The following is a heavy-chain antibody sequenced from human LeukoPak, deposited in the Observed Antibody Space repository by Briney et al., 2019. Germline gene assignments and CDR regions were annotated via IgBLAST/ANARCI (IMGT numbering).Heavy chain of an antibody. Sequence: ASVKVSCEASGYTFTTYDINWVRQATGQGLEWMGWMNPNNGNTGYAQKFQGRVTMTRNTSISTAYMELSSLRFEDTAVYYCARGPPAYSSGGYVNYWGQGTLVTVSS. D-gene: IGHD6-19*01. J-gene: IGHJ4*02. V-gene: IGHV1-8*01. CDR2: MNPNNGNT. CDR3: ARGPPAYSSGGYVNY. CDR1: GYTFTTYD.